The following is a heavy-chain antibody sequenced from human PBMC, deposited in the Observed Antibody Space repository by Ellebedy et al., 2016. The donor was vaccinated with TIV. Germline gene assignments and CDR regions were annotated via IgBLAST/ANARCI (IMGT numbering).Heavy chain of an antibody. J-gene: IGHJ4*01. CDR2: ISGSGHST. D-gene: IGHD3-3*01. V-gene: IGHV3-23*01. CDR3: AGTDYDFWSGYSYFDY. CDR1: GFTFSSYA. Sequence: GGSLRLXCVASGFTFSSYAMSWVRQAPGKGLEWVSGISGSGHSTYYADSVKGRFTISRDNSENTLYLHMNSLRAEDTAVYYCAGTDYDFWSGYSYFDYWGHGTLVAVSS.